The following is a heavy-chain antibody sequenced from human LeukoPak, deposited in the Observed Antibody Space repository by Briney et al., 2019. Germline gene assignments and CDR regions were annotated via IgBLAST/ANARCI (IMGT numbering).Heavy chain of an antibody. CDR2: INTNTGNP. V-gene: IGHV7-4-1*02. J-gene: IGHJ4*02. D-gene: IGHD4-17*01. CDR3: ARDPDDYGDHHFDY. Sequence: ASVKVSCKASGYTFISYAMNWVRQAPGQGLEWMGWINTNTGNPTYAQGFTGRFVFSLDTSVSTAYLQISSLKAEDTAVYYCARDPDDYGDHHFDYWGQGTLVTVSS. CDR1: GYTFISYA.